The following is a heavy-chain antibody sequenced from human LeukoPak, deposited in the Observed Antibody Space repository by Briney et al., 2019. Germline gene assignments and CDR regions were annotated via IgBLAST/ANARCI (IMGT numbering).Heavy chain of an antibody. J-gene: IGHJ5*02. CDR1: GGSFSGYY. V-gene: IGHV4-34*01. CDR2: INHSGST. D-gene: IGHD2-8*01. CDR3: ARGFSLTNGDWFDP. Sequence: SETLSLTCAVYGGSFSGYYWSWIRQPPGKGLEWIGEINHSGSTNYNPSLKSRVTISVDTSKNQFSLKLSSMTAADTAVYYCARGFSLTNGDWFDPWGQGTLVTVSS.